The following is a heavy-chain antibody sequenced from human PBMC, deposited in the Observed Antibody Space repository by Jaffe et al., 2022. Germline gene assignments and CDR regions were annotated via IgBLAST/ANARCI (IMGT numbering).Heavy chain of an antibody. CDR1: GFTFDDYA. CDR3: AKVPGGYSSGYAFDI. D-gene: IGHD6-19*01. V-gene: IGHV3-9*01. Sequence: EVQLVESGGGLVQPGRSLRLSCAASGFTFDDYAMHWVRQAPGKGLEWVSGISWNSGSIGYADSVKGRFTISRDNAKNSLYLQMNSLRAEDTALYYCAKVPGGYSSGYAFDIWGQGTMVTVSS. J-gene: IGHJ3*02. CDR2: ISWNSGSI.